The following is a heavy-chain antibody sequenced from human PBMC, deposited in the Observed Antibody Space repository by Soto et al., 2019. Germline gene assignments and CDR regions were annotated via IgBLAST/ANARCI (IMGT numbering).Heavy chain of an antibody. Sequence: DVQVLESGGGLVQPGGSLRLSCAASGFSFTSYAMSWVRQTPGKGLDWVSAITATGDETYYSDSVKGRFAISRDNSKNMLYLQMNSLRAEDKALYYCVKDAAGRGAARFDHWGHGSLVTVSS. V-gene: IGHV3-23*01. CDR2: ITATGDET. CDR3: VKDAAGRGAARFDH. J-gene: IGHJ4*01. CDR1: GFSFTSYA. D-gene: IGHD3-10*01.